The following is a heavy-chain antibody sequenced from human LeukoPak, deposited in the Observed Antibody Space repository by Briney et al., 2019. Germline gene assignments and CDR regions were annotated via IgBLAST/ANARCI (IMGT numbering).Heavy chain of an antibody. V-gene: IGHV4-34*01. D-gene: IGHD1-26*01. CDR3: ARHRAYSGSYSGFDY. J-gene: IGHJ4*02. CDR1: GGSFSGYC. CDR2: INHSGST. Sequence: SETLSLTCAVYGGSFSGYCWSWIRQPPGKGLEWIGEINHSGSTNYNPSLKSRVTISVDTSKNQFSLKLSSVTAADTAVYYCARHRAYSGSYSGFDYWGQGTLVTVSS.